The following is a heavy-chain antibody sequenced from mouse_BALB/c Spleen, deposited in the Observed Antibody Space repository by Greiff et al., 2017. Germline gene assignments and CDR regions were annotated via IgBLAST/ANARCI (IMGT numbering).Heavy chain of an antibody. CDR3: TREGDYGNPFDY. CDR2: INPSNGGT. D-gene: IGHD2-1*01. V-gene: IGHV1S81*02. Sequence: QVQLQQSGAELVKPGASVKLSCKASGYTFTSYYMYWVKQRPGQGLEWIGEINPSNGGTNFNEKFKSKATLTVDKSSSTAYMQLSSLTSEDSAVYYCTREGDYGNPFDYWGQGTTLTVSS. J-gene: IGHJ2*01. CDR1: GYTFTSYY.